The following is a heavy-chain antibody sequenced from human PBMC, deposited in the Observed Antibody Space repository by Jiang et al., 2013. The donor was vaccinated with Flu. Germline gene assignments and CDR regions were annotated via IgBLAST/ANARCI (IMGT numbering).Heavy chain of an antibody. J-gene: IGHJ4*02. CDR2: ISGDGTIT. V-gene: IGHV3-74*01. CDR1: GFTFSKYW. Sequence: QLVESGGGLVQPVGSLTLSCAASGFTFSKYWMHWVRQGPGKGLVWVSRISGDGTITTYADSVKGRFTISRDNAKNTLFLQMNSLRAEDTAVYYCVRDEDSKYYQTGPHFDNWGPGTLVAVSS. CDR3: VRDEDSKYYQTGPHFDN. D-gene: IGHD3-22*01.